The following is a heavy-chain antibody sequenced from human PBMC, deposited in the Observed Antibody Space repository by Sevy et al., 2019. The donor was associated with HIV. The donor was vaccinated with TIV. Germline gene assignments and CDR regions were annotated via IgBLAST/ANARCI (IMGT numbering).Heavy chain of an antibody. J-gene: IGHJ1*01. Sequence: GGSLRLSCKASGFNFNNYAMSWVRRAPVKGLEWVSTIRGSGGRTDTAESVRGRLTISRDNSKRTVYLQMNSLRGDDTAIYYSAKDPYSSGEYFQKWGQGARVTVSS. D-gene: IGHD3-22*01. CDR3: AKDPYSSGEYFQK. CDR2: IRGSGGRT. V-gene: IGHV3-23*01. CDR1: GFNFNNYA.